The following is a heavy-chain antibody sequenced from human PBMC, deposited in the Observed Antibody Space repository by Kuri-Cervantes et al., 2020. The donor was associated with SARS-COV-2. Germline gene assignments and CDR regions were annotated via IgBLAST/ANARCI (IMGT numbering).Heavy chain of an antibody. CDR2: ISYDGSNK. CDR1: GFTFSSYA. CDR3: ARAFVVVVAAWRTGMDV. D-gene: IGHD2-15*01. Sequence: GGSLRLSCAASGFTFSSYAMSWVRQAPGKWLEWVAVISYDGSNKYYADSVKGRFTISRDNSKNTLYLQMNSLRAEDTAVYYCARAFVVVVAAWRTGMDVWGQGTTVTVSS. V-gene: IGHV3-30-3*01. J-gene: IGHJ6*02.